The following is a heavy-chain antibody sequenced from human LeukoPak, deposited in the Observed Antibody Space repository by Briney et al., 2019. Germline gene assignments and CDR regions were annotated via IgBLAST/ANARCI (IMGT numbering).Heavy chain of an antibody. CDR1: GYTFIGYY. D-gene: IGHD6-13*01. J-gene: IGHJ4*02. V-gene: IGHV1-2*04. CDR3: ARDPSGYSSDWYYFDY. Sequence: ASVKVSCKASGYTFIGYYMHWVRQAPGQGLGWMGWINPNSGDTKYAQKFQGWVTMTRDTSISTAYMELSRLRSDDTAVYYCARDPSGYSSDWYYFDYWGQGTLVTVSS. CDR2: INPNSGDT.